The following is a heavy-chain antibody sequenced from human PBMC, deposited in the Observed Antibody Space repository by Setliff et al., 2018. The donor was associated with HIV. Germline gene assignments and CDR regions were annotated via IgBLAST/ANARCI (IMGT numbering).Heavy chain of an antibody. J-gene: IGHJ4*02. Sequence: SVKVSCKASGGTFSSYAISWVRQAPGQGLGWMGGIFPILGIANYAQRFQGRVTITADKSTNTAYMDLSSLRSEDTAVYYCARPTGGSLGDYFDYWGQGTLVTVSS. CDR3: ARPTGGSLGDYFDY. D-gene: IGHD3-16*01. V-gene: IGHV1-69*10. CDR2: IFPILGIA. CDR1: GGTFSSYA.